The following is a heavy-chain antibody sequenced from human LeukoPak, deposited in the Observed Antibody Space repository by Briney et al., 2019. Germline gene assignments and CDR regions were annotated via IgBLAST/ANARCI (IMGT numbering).Heavy chain of an antibody. CDR1: GFTFSSYT. CDR3: ARDLLYHSGWYNGGSYLDY. Sequence: GGSLRLSCAASGFTFSSYTIHWVRQAPGKGLEWVAVISNDGKNAYYADSVKGRFTVSRDTSKNTLYLQMNSLRPEDTAVYYCARDLLYHSGWYNGGSYLDYWGQGTLVTVSS. J-gene: IGHJ4*02. V-gene: IGHV3-30*04. D-gene: IGHD6-19*01. CDR2: ISNDGKNA.